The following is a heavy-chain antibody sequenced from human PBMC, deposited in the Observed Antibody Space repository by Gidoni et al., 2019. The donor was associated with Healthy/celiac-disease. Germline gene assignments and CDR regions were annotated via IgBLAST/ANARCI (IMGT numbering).Heavy chain of an antibody. V-gene: IGHV4-39*01. D-gene: IGHD3-10*01. Sequence: QLQLQESGPGLVKPSETLSLTCTVSGGSISSSSYYWGWIRQPPGTGLEWIGSIYYSGSTYYNPSLKRRVTISVDTSKNPFSLKLSSVTAADTAVYYCARDYGSGSYRLVSWFDPWGQGTLVTVSS. J-gene: IGHJ5*02. CDR3: ARDYGSGSYRLVSWFDP. CDR1: GGSISSSSYY. CDR2: IYYSGST.